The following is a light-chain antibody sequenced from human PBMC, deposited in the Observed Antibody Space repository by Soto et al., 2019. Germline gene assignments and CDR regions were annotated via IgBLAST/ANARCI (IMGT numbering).Light chain of an antibody. CDR2: GAS. CDR1: QNIRSSY. V-gene: IGKV3-20*01. Sequence: EIVLTQSPGTLSLSPGERATLSCRASQNIRSSYLAWYQQKPGQAPRLLIYGASSRATGIPDRXSGSGSGXXXXXXXXXXEPEDFAVYYCQQYGSSPITFGQGTRLEIK. J-gene: IGKJ5*01. CDR3: QQYGSSPIT.